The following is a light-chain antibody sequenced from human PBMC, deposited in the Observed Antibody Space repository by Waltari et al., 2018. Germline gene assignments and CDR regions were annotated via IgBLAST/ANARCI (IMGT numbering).Light chain of an antibody. CDR2: ATT. V-gene: IGLV1-40*01. Sequence: QSVLTQPPSVSGAPGQKISISCTGSSSNLGADLDVHWYQPLPGMAPKLLIYATTHRPSGVSDRFSGSQSGTSASLAITGLQADDEADYYCQSYDSSLDIYVFGTGTTVTVL. CDR3: QSYDSSLDIYV. CDR1: SSNLGADLD. J-gene: IGLJ1*01.